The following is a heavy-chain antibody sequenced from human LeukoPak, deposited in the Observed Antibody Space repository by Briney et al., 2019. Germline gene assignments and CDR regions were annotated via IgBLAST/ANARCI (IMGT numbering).Heavy chain of an antibody. D-gene: IGHD5-12*01. J-gene: IGHJ6*02. Sequence: GRSLRLSCAASGFTFSSYGMHWVRQAPGKGLEWVAVISYDGSNKYYADSVKGRFTISRDNSKNTLYLQMNSLRAEDTAVYYCAKDHSGYDPPYYYYGMDVWGQGTTVTVSS. V-gene: IGHV3-30*18. CDR2: ISYDGSNK. CDR1: GFTFSSYG. CDR3: AKDHSGYDPPYYYYGMDV.